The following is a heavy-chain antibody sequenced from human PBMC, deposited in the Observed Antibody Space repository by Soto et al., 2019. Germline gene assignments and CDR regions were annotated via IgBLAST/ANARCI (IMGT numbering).Heavy chain of an antibody. CDR1: GGSISSGGYY. D-gene: IGHD3-22*01. CDR2: IYYSGST. Sequence: PSETLSLTCTVSGGSISSGGYYWSWIRQHPGKGLEWIGYIYYSGSTYYNPSLKSRVTISVDTSKNQFSLKLSSVTAADTAVYYCARVLQDYDSSGYYYRPDYWGQGTLVTVS. CDR3: ARVLQDYDSSGYYYRPDY. J-gene: IGHJ4*02. V-gene: IGHV4-31*03.